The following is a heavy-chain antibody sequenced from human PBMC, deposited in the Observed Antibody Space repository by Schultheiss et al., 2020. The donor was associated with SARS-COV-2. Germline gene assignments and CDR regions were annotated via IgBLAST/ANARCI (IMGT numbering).Heavy chain of an antibody. V-gene: IGHV3-66*01. J-gene: IGHJ6*02. CDR3: ARAPRRAVDTAIMGV. Sequence: GGSLRLSCAASGFTFSSYAMHWVRQAPGKGLECVSVIYRDGSTHYADSVKGRFTISSDKLRKTLYLQMNSLRDEDTAVYYCARAPRRAVDTAIMGVWGQGTTVTVSS. CDR1: GFTFSSYA. D-gene: IGHD5-18*01. CDR2: IYRDGST.